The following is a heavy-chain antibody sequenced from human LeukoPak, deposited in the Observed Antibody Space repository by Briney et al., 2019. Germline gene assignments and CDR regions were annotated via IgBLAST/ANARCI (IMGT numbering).Heavy chain of an antibody. J-gene: IGHJ4*02. CDR3: ARDGDCSGGSCYDY. D-gene: IGHD2-15*01. V-gene: IGHV1-69*13. Sequence: SVKVSCKASGGTFSSYAISWVRQAPGQGLEWMGGIIPIFGTADYAQKFQGRVTITADESTSTAYMELSSLRSEDTAVYYCARDGDCSGGSCYDYWGQGTLVTVSS. CDR2: IIPIFGTA. CDR1: GGTFSSYA.